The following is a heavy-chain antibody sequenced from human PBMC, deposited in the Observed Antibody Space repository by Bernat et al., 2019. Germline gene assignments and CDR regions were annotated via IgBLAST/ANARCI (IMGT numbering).Heavy chain of an antibody. CDR1: GFTFSNAW. CDR3: IDLGRVDGFHI. Sequence: EVQLVESGGGLVKPGGSLRLSCAASGFTFSNAWMSWVRQAPGKGLEWVGRINSKTYGGTADYAAPVKGRFAISRDDSKNMLYLQMNSLKTEDTAVYYCIDLGRVDGFHIWGQGTMVTVSS. V-gene: IGHV3-15*01. D-gene: IGHD1-26*01. J-gene: IGHJ3*02. CDR2: INSKTYGGTA.